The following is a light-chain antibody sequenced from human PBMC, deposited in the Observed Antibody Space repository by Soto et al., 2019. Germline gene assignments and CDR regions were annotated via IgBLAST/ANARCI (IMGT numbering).Light chain of an antibody. V-gene: IGKV4-1*01. Sequence: DIVMTQSPDSLAVSLGERATINCKSSQSILYSSHNKDYLVWYQQKPGQHRKVLIYWASTQESGDPDRFSGSGSGTDFTLTISSLQAEDVAVYFCQQYYSAPLTFAGGTKVDIK. CDR3: QQYYSAPLT. CDR1: QSILYSSHNKDY. J-gene: IGKJ4*01. CDR2: WAS.